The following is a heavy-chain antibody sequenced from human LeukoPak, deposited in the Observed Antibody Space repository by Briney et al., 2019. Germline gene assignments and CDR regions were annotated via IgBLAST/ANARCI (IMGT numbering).Heavy chain of an antibody. V-gene: IGHV1-18*01. D-gene: IGHD2-15*01. J-gene: IGHJ4*02. CDR1: GYTFTSYG. Sequence: ASVKVSCKASGYTFTSYGISWVRQAPGQGLEWMGWISAYNRNKNYAQKLQGRVTMTTDTSTSTAYMELRSLRSDDTAVYYCARVYCSGGSCYGGDYWGQGTLVTVSS. CDR2: ISAYNRNK. CDR3: ARVYCSGGSCYGGDY.